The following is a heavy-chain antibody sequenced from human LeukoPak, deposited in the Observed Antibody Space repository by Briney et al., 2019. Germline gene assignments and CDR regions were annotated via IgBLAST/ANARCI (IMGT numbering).Heavy chain of an antibody. D-gene: IGHD3-16*01. V-gene: IGHV3-53*01. J-gene: IGHJ4*02. Sequence: GGSLRLSCAASGFTVSSNYMSWVHQAPGKGLEWVSIIYSGGNTYYANSVKGRFTISRDNSKNTLYLQMNSLRAEDTAVYYCARNPMITHFGFDYWGQGTLVTVSS. CDR1: GFTVSSNY. CDR3: ARNPMITHFGFDY. CDR2: IYSGGNT.